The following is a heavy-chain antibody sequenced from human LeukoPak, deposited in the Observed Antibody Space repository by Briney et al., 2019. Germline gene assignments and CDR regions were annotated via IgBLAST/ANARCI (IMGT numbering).Heavy chain of an antibody. D-gene: IGHD5-18*01. Sequence: GESLKISCKGSGYSFTSYWIGWVRQMPGKGLEWMGIIYPGDSDTRYSPSFQGQVTISADKSISTAYLQWSSLKASDTAMYYCPRRSYPGYSYGFDAFDIWGQGTMVTVSS. CDR3: PRRSYPGYSYGFDAFDI. CDR2: IYPGDSDT. V-gene: IGHV5-51*01. CDR1: GYSFTSYW. J-gene: IGHJ3*02.